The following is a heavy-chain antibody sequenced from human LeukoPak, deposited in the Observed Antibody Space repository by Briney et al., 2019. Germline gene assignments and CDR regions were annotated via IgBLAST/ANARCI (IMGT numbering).Heavy chain of an antibody. CDR2: ITGSGRST. J-gene: IGHJ2*01. CDR3: AKAARSSVAGFFLDL. D-gene: IGHD6-19*01. V-gene: IGHV3-23*01. CDR1: GFTFSSYA. Sequence: GGSLRLSCAASGFTFSSYALSWVRQAPGKGLGWVSAITGSGRSTYHADSVKGRFTISRDNSKNTLYLQMNSLRVEDTAVYYCAKAARSSVAGFFLDLWGRGTLVTVSS.